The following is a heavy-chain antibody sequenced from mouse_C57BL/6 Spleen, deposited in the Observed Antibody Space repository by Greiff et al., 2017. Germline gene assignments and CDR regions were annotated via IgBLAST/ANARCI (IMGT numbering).Heavy chain of an antibody. CDR1: GYTFTSYW. D-gene: IGHD1-1*01. J-gene: IGHJ4*01. CDR3: AIGIAITTVVAEAMDY. V-gene: IGHV1-74*01. CDR2: IHPSDSDT. Sequence: QVQLKQPGAELVKPGASVKVSCKASGYTFTSYWMHWVKQRPGQGLEWIGRIHPSDSDTNYNQKFKGKATLTVDKSSSTAYMQLSSLTSEDSAVYYCAIGIAITTVVAEAMDYWGQGTSVTVSS.